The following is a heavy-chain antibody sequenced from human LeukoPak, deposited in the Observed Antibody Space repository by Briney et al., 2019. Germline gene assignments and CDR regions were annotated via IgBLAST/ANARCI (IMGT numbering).Heavy chain of an antibody. CDR2: INHSGST. CDR3: ARGHAYYYDSSGYFWFDP. V-gene: IGHV4-34*01. Sequence: SETLSLTYAVYGGSFSGYYWSWIRQPPGKGLEWIGEINHSGSTNYNPSLKSRVTISVDTSKNQFSLKLSSVTAADTAVYYCARGHAYYYDSSGYFWFDPWGQGTLVTVSS. J-gene: IGHJ5*02. CDR1: GGSFSGYY. D-gene: IGHD3-22*01.